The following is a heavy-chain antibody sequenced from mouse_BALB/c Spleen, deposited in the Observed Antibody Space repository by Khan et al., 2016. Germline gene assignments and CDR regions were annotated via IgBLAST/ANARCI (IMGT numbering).Heavy chain of an antibody. Sequence: QVQLQQSGAELVKPGASVKLSCKASGYTFIEYIIHWVKQRSGQGLEWIGWFYPGSGSIKYNEKFKDMATLTADKDSSTVYMELSRLTSDDFAVYFCPSLDGRTMIATVYFDDWGQGTTLTVSS. CDR2: FYPGSGSI. J-gene: IGHJ2*01. CDR3: PSLDGRTMIATVYFDD. CDR1: GYTFIEYI. V-gene: IGHV1-62-2*01. D-gene: IGHD2-4*01.